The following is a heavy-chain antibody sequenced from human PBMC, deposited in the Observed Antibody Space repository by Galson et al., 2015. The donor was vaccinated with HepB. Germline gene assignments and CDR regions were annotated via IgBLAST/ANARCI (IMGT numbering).Heavy chain of an antibody. D-gene: IGHD3-10*01. CDR1: GGSISSGTYY. CDR2: IYSSGTT. CDR3: ARGETGGLYGTGSRLDY. J-gene: IGHJ4*02. V-gene: IGHV4-61*02. Sequence: TLSLTCTVSGGSISSGTYYWNWIRQPAEKGLEWLGRIYSSGTTNYRPSLESRLAILVDTSKNQFSLRLNSVTASDTAVYYCARGETGGLYGTGSRLDYWGQGILVTVPS.